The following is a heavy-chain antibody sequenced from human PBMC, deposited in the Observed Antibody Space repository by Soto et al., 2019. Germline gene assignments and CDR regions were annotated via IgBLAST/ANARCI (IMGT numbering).Heavy chain of an antibody. CDR3: ARSVNSGSSLGNNWFDP. Sequence: QVQLQESGPGLVKPSGTLSLTCAVSGGSISRSNWWSWVRQPPGKGLEWIGEIYHSGSTNYNPSLKSRVTISVDKSKNQFSLKLSSVTAADTAVYYCARSVNSGSSLGNNWFDPWGQGTLVTVSS. CDR2: IYHSGST. CDR1: GGSISRSNW. V-gene: IGHV4-4*02. J-gene: IGHJ5*02. D-gene: IGHD1-26*01.